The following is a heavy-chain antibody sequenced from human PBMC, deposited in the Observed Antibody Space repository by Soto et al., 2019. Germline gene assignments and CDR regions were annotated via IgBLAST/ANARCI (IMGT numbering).Heavy chain of an antibody. Sequence: QVQLEQSGAEVKKPGASVKVSFKASDYTFTSNGISWVRQAPGQGLEWTGWISAYNGNTNYAQKLQGRVTMTTDTSTSTAYMELRSLRSDDTAVYYCARDLAYCGGDCYPIDYWGQGTLVTVSS. CDR3: ARDLAYCGGDCYPIDY. J-gene: IGHJ4*02. CDR2: ISAYNGNT. V-gene: IGHV1-18*01. CDR1: DYTFTSNG. D-gene: IGHD2-21*02.